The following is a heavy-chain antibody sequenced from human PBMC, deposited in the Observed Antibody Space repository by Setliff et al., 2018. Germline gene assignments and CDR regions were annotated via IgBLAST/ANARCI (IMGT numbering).Heavy chain of an antibody. Sequence: PGGSLRLSCAASGFTFSSYSMNWVRQAPGKGLEWVSSISSSSSYIYYADSVKGRFTISKDNAKNSLYLQMNSLRAEDTAVYYCARDSVLRYFDWLLYTPDAFDIWGQGTMVTVSS. CDR3: ARDSVLRYFDWLLYTPDAFDI. CDR2: ISSSSSYI. V-gene: IGHV3-21*01. D-gene: IGHD3-9*01. J-gene: IGHJ3*02. CDR1: GFTFSSYS.